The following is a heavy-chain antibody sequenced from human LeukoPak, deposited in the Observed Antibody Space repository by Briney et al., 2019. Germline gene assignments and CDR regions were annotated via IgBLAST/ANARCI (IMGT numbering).Heavy chain of an antibody. V-gene: IGHV4-59*01. Sequence: SETLSLTCTVSGGSISSYYWSWIRQPPGKGLEWIGYIYYSGSTNYNPSLKSRVTISVDTSKNQFSLKLSSVTAADTAVYYCARVGIAAPRTFDYWGQGTLVTVSS. CDR2: IYYSGST. CDR1: GGSISSYY. D-gene: IGHD6-6*01. CDR3: ARVGIAAPRTFDY. J-gene: IGHJ4*02.